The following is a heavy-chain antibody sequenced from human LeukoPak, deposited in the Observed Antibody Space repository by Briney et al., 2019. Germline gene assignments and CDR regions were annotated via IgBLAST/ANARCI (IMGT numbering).Heavy chain of an antibody. CDR1: GFTFSSHW. J-gene: IGHJ5*02. Sequence: GGSLRLSCAASGFTFSSHWMPWVRQAPGKGLVWVSGISAGGGSTYYADSVKGRFTISRDNSKNTLYLQMNSLTVEDTAVYYCAKSPRSAADNWFDPWGQGTLVTVSS. CDR2: ISAGGGST. CDR3: AKSPRSAADNWFDP. V-gene: IGHV3-23*01. D-gene: IGHD6-13*01.